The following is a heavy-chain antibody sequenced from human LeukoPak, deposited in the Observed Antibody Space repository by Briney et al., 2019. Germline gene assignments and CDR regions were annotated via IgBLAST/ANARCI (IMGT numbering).Heavy chain of an antibody. CDR2: ISSSSSYI. CDR3: ARMGGKGDFDY. D-gene: IGHD3-16*01. J-gene: IGHJ4*02. Sequence: GRSLPLSCAASGFTFSSYSMNWVRQAPGKGLEWVSSISSSSSYIYYADSVKGRFTISRDNAKNSLYLQMNSLRAEDTAVYYCARMGGKGDFDYWGQGTLVTVSS. CDR1: GFTFSSYS. V-gene: IGHV3-21*01.